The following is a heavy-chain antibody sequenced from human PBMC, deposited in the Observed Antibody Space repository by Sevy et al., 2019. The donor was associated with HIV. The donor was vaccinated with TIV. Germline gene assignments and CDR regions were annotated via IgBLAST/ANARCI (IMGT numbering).Heavy chain of an antibody. CDR1: GNTLSDLS. CDR3: ASVGYYDSTAHIQDLGGY. D-gene: IGHD3-16*01. Sequence: ASVKVSCKVSGNTLSDLSMHWVRQSPGKGFEWIGGFDPEDGEPIYARKFQGRVTVTEDTSTDTAYMELSSLRSEDTAVYYCASVGYYDSTAHIQDLGGYWGQGTLITVSS. CDR2: FDPEDGEP. V-gene: IGHV1-24*01. J-gene: IGHJ4*02.